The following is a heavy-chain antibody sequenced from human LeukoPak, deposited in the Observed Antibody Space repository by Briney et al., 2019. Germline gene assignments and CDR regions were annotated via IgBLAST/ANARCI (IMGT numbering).Heavy chain of an antibody. D-gene: IGHD6-13*01. CDR3: ARAVTAAGPLDY. CDR1: GFTFSSNW. CDR2: INSDGSGT. J-gene: IGHJ4*02. V-gene: IGHV3-74*01. Sequence: GGSLRLSCAASGFTFSSNWMHWVRQAPGKGLVWVSRINSDGSGTGYADSVKGRFTISRDNAKNTLYLQMNSLRAEDTAVYYCARAVTAAGPLDYWGQGTLVTVSS.